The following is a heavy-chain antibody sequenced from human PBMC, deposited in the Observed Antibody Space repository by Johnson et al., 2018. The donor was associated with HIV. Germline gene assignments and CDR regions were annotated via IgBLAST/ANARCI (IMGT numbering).Heavy chain of an antibody. CDR2: IKQEGSEK. CDR1: GFTFSTYW. J-gene: IGHJ3*02. V-gene: IGHV3-7*03. CDR3: AGVRRSGTYYVDAFDI. Sequence: VQLVESGGGLVQPGGSPRLSCAASGFTFSTYWMSWVRQAPGKGLEWVANIKQEGSEKYYVDSVKGRFTISRDNSKNSLYLQMNSLKTEDTALYYCAGVRRSGTYYVDAFDIWGQGTMVTVSS. D-gene: IGHD1-26*01.